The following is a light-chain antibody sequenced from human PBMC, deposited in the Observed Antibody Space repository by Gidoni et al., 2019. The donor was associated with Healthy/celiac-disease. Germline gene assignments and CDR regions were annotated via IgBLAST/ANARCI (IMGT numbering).Light chain of an antibody. CDR3: QQYSNWPLT. CDR1: QSVSSN. V-gene: IGKV3-15*01. Sequence: EIVMTQSPATLSVSPGERATLSCRASQSVSSNLAWYQQKLGQAPRLLIYGASTRATGVPARFIGSGSGTEFTLTISSLQSEDFAVYYCQQYSNWPLTFGGGTKVEIK. J-gene: IGKJ4*01. CDR2: GAS.